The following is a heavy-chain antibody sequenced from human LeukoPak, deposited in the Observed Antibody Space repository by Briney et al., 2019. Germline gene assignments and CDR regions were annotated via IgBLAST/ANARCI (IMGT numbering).Heavy chain of an antibody. Sequence: GGSLRLSCAASGFTFSSYGMSWVRQAPGKGLVWVSGISGSGGSTYHADAVKGRFTISRDNSKNTLYLQMNSLRAEDTAVYYCAKGSLGTGSRYYDYWGLGTLVTVSS. CDR1: GFTFSSYG. CDR3: AKGSLGTGSRYYDY. CDR2: ISGSGGST. D-gene: IGHD2-8*02. V-gene: IGHV3-23*01. J-gene: IGHJ4*02.